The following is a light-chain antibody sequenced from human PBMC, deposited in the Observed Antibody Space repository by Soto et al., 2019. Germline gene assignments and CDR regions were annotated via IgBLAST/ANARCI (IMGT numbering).Light chain of an antibody. CDR1: RTIGTN. CDR2: KTS. V-gene: IGKV3-15*01. Sequence: IVMTQSPATVSVSPGESASLSCRASRTIGTNLGWYQQKPGQAPRLLISKTSTRATGVPARFSGSGSGTEFTLTIASLQSEDIAVYYCQQYADGPLTFGGGTKVSIK. CDR3: QQYADGPLT. J-gene: IGKJ4*01.